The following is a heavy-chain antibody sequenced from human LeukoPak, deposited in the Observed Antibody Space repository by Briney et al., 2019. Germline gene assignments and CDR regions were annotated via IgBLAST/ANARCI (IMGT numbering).Heavy chain of an antibody. CDR3: ARLGCSGGSCYDEY. V-gene: IGHV4-30-4*01. CDR1: GGSISSGDYY. J-gene: IGHJ4*02. D-gene: IGHD2-15*01. Sequence: PSQTLSLTCTVSGGSISSGDYYWSWIRQPPGQGLEWIGYIYYSGSTNYNPSLKSRVTISVDTSKNQFSLRLSSVTAADTAVYYCARLGCSGGSCYDEYWGQGTLVTVSS. CDR2: IYYSGST.